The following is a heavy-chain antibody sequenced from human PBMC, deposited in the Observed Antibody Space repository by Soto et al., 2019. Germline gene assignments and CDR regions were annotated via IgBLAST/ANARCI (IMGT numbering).Heavy chain of an antibody. CDR2: IIPIFGTA. V-gene: IGHV1-69*13. J-gene: IGHJ4*02. CDR1: GYTFTSYG. CDR3: ARDRSSGWYKYFDY. D-gene: IGHD6-19*01. Sequence: SVKVSCKASGYTFTSYGISWVRQAPGQGLEWMGGIIPIFGTANYAQKFQGRVTITADESMSTAYMELSSLRSEDTAVYYCARDRSSGWYKYFDYWGQGTLVTVSS.